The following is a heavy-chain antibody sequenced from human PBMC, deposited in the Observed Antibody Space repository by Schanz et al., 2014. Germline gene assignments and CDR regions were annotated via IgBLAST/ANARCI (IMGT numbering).Heavy chain of an antibody. J-gene: IGHJ4*02. D-gene: IGHD4-17*01. CDR2: IKQDGSAK. CDR1: GFPFLRYW. Sequence: EVQLVESGGGLVQPGGYLLLFVFSSGFPFLRYWMTWVRQAPGKGLEWVANIKQDGSAKNYVDSVKGRFTISRDNPKNSLCLQMNSLRAEDTALYYCARVLGGDEGLDQWGQGTLVTVSS. CDR3: ARVLGGDEGLDQ. V-gene: IGHV3-7*01.